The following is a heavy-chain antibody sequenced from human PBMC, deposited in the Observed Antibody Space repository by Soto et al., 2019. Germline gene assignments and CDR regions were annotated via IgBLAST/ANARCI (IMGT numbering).Heavy chain of an antibody. CDR1: GDTFSFYT. J-gene: IGHJ4*02. V-gene: IGHV1-69*02. CDR2: VNPILSMS. D-gene: IGHD3-10*01. CDR3: ATSYGSGYRAFDY. Sequence: QVQLVQSGAEWKKPGSSVKVSCKASGDTFSFYTINWVRQAPGLGLEWMGRVNPILSMSNYAQKFQGRVTMTADKSTSTAYMEQRSLRSEDTAFYYCATSYGSGYRAFDYWGQGALVTVSS.